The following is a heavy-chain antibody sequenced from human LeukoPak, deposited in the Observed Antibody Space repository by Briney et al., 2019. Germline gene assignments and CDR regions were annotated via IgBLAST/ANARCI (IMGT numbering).Heavy chain of an antibody. D-gene: IGHD3-3*01. CDR1: GFTFTNYW. J-gene: IGHJ6*03. Sequence: SGGSLRLSCAASGFTFTNYWMSWVRQAPGKGLELVANIKQDRSEKYYVDSVKGRFTISRDNAKNSLYLQMNSLRAEDTALYYCARGGITIFGVVNPPDVWGKGTTVTVSS. CDR2: IKQDRSEK. V-gene: IGHV3-7*03. CDR3: ARGGITIFGVVNPPDV.